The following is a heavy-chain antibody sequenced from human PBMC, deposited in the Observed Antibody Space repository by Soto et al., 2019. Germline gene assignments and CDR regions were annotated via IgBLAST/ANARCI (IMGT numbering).Heavy chain of an antibody. Sequence: GGSLRLSCAASGFTFSSYAMSWVRQAPGKGLEWVSAISGSGGSTYYADSVKGRFTISRDNSKNTLYLQMNSLRAEDTAVYYCAKDPGLITFGGVIVPNWFDPWGQGTLVTVSS. CDR3: AKDPGLITFGGVIVPNWFDP. CDR1: GFTFSSYA. V-gene: IGHV3-23*01. D-gene: IGHD3-16*02. CDR2: ISGSGGST. J-gene: IGHJ5*02.